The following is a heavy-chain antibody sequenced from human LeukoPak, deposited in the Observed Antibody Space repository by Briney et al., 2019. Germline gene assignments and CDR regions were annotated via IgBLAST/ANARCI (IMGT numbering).Heavy chain of an antibody. CDR1: GFTFSSYS. V-gene: IGHV3-21*01. D-gene: IGHD6-13*01. J-gene: IGHJ4*02. CDR3: AREAHSSSWYDY. CDR2: ISSSSSYI. Sequence: GGSLRLSCAASGFTFSSYSMNWVRQAPGKGLEWVSSISSSSSYIYYADSVKGRFTISRDNAKNSLYLQMNSLRAEDTAVYYCAREAHSSSWYDYWGQGTLVTLSS.